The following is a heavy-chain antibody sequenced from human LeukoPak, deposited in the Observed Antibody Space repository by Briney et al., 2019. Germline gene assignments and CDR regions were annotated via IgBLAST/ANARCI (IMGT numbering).Heavy chain of an antibody. CDR3: ARGRVRGVTIVYYYYGMDV. J-gene: IGHJ6*02. Sequence: PSETLSLTCTVSGGSISSYYWSWIRQPPGRGLEWIGYIYYSGSTNYNPSLKSRVTISVDTSKNQFSLKLSSVTAADTAVYYCARGRVRGVTIVYYYYGMDVWGQGTTVTVSS. V-gene: IGHV4-59*12. D-gene: IGHD3-10*01. CDR1: GGSISSYY. CDR2: IYYSGST.